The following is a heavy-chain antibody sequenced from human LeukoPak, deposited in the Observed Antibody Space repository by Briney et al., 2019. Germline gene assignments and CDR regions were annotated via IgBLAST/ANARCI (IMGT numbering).Heavy chain of an antibody. CDR1: GGSFSGYY. D-gene: IGHD3-22*01. CDR2: INHSGST. Sequence: PSETLSLTCAVYGGSFSGYYWSWIRQPPGKGLEWIGEINHSGSTNYNPSLKSRVTISVDTSKNQFSLKLSSVTAADTAVYYCARVHVVVITRGFDYWGQGTLVTVPS. J-gene: IGHJ4*02. CDR3: ARVHVVVITRGFDY. V-gene: IGHV4-34*01.